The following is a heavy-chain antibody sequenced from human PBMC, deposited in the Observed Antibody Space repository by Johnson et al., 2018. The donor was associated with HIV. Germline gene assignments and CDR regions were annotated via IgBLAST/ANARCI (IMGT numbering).Heavy chain of an antibody. J-gene: IGHJ3*02. CDR2: ISNDGRNK. CDR3: AREYSSGWHEVFAFDI. CDR1: GFTFSSYA. Sequence: QVQLVESGGGVVQPGRSLRLSCAASGFTFSSYAMHWVRQAPGQGLEWVAVISNDGRNKDYADSVKGRFTISRDHSKDTLYLQMNSLRAEDTAVYYCAREYSSGWHEVFAFDIWGQGTMVTVSS. D-gene: IGHD6-19*01. V-gene: IGHV3-30*04.